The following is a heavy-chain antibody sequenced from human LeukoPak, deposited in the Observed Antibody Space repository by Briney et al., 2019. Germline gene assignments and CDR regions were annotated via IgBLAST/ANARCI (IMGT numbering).Heavy chain of an antibody. J-gene: IGHJ4*02. Sequence: SGESLRLSCAASGFTFSSYAMSWVRQAPGKGLEWVSAISGSGGSTYYADSVKGRFTISRDNSKNTLYLQMNSLRAEDTAVYYCAKDADIVATIGESGFDYWGQGTLVTVSS. CDR3: AKDADIVATIGESGFDY. CDR1: GFTFSSYA. CDR2: ISGSGGST. D-gene: IGHD5-12*01. V-gene: IGHV3-23*01.